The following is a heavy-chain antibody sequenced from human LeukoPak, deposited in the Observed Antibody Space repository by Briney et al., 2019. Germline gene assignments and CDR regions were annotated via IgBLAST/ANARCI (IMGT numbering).Heavy chain of an antibody. J-gene: IGHJ4*02. CDR3: AKDSKRWKTYYYEAGSYYFDY. CDR2: IYSVGTT. CDR1: DFSVGSNY. D-gene: IGHD3-10*01. Sequence: GGSLRLSCAASDFSVGSNYMTWVRQAPGKGLEWVSLIYSVGTTFYADSVKGRFTISRDNSKNTLYLQMNSLRPEDTAVYYCAKDSKRWKTYYYEAGSYYFDYWGQGTRVTVSS. V-gene: IGHV3-53*05.